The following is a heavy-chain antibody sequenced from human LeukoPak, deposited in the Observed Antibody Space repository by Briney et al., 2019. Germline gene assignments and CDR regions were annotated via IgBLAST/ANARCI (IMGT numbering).Heavy chain of an antibody. V-gene: IGHV3-23*01. D-gene: IGHD2-15*01. CDR3: ARAYPGFVVVAATKGFDP. J-gene: IGHJ5*02. CDR2: ISSSGGST. CDR1: GFVFRSYA. Sequence: GGSLRLSCAASGFVFRSYAMSWVRQAPGKGLEWVSGISSSGGSTYHADSVRGRFTISRDNSKDTQYLQMNSLRVEDTAVYYCARAYPGFVVVAATKGFDPWGQGTLVTVSS.